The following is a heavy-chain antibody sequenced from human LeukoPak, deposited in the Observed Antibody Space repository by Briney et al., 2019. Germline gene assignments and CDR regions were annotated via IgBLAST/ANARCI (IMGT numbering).Heavy chain of an antibody. Sequence: NTSETLSLICTVSGGSISSYYWSWIRQPPGKGLEWIGYIYYSGSANYNPSLKSRVTISVDTSKNQFSLKLSSVTAADTAVYYCARALDLYSSSSWFDPWGQGTLVTVSS. V-gene: IGHV4-59*01. D-gene: IGHD6-6*01. CDR1: GGSISSYY. CDR3: ARALDLYSSSSWFDP. J-gene: IGHJ5*02. CDR2: IYYSGSA.